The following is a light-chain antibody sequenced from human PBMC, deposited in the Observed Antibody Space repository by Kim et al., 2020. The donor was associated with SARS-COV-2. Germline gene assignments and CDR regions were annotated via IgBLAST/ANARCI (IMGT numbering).Light chain of an antibody. CDR2: VAS. Sequence: SVSPGERAALSCGASQSVSSNLAWYQQKGGQAPRLLIYVASTRATGIPARFSGSGSGTEFTLTISSLQSEDFAVYYCQQYNNWPYTFGQGTKLEI. CDR3: QQYNNWPYT. V-gene: IGKV3-15*01. CDR1: QSVSSN. J-gene: IGKJ2*01.